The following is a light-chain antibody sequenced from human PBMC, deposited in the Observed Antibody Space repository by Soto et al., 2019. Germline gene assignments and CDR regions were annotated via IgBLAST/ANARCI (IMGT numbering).Light chain of an antibody. CDR1: SSNIGNNY. Sequence: QSLLTQPPSVSAAPGQMVTISCSGSSSNIGNNYVSWYQQLPGTAPKLLIYESDKRPSGIPDRFSGSKSGTSATLGIAGLQTGDEADYYCGTWDTSLSVVFGGGTKLTVL. CDR2: ESD. J-gene: IGLJ2*01. V-gene: IGLV1-51*02. CDR3: GTWDTSLSVV.